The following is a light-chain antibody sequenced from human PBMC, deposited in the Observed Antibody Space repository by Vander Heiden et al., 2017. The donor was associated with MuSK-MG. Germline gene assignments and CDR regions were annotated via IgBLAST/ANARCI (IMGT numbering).Light chain of an antibody. J-gene: IGKJ1*01. CDR3: QQYDTSPWT. CDR1: QSLLYSSNNKNY. V-gene: IGKV4-1*01. CDR2: WAS. Sequence: IVMTQYPDSLTVSLGERATIDYKSSQSLLYSSNNKNYLVWYQQKPGQPPKLLISWASTRESGVPDRFSGSGSETDFTLTINSLQAEDVGVYYCQQYDTSPWTFGQGTRVEIK.